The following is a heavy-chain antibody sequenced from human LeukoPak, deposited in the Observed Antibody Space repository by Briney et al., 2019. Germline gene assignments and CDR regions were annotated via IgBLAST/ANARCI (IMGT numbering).Heavy chain of an antibody. Sequence: SETLSLTCTVSGGSISTSTSYWGWIRQPPGKGLEWIGSIYYSGYTYYSPSLKSRVTISVDTSKNQFSLKLSSVTAADTAVYYCARVSVVLMANAPDAFDIWGQGTMATVSS. J-gene: IGHJ3*02. D-gene: IGHD2-8*01. CDR1: GGSISTSTSY. CDR3: ARVSVVLMANAPDAFDI. V-gene: IGHV4-39*07. CDR2: IYYSGYT.